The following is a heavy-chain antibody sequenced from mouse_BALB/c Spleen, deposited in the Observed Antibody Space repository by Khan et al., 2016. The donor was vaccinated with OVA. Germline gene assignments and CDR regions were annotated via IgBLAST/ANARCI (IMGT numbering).Heavy chain of an antibody. V-gene: IGHV5-9-3*01. CDR2: ISSGGSYT. Sequence: EVQLVESGGGLVKPGGSLKLSCAASGFTFSNYALSWVRQTPEKRLEWVATISSGGSYTYYPDSVKGRFTISRDNAENTLYLQMSSLRSEDTAMYYCARSRGYYGSNYFDYWGQGTTLTVSS. D-gene: IGHD1-1*01. CDR3: ARSRGYYGSNYFDY. J-gene: IGHJ2*01. CDR1: GFTFSNYA.